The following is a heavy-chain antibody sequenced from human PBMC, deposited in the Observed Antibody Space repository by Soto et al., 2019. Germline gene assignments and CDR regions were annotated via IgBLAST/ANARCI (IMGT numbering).Heavy chain of an antibody. CDR2: IKQDGSEK. V-gene: IGHV3-7*01. CDR1: GFTFSSYW. CDR3: ARDLEVTHYYYYYYYMDV. Sequence: GGSLRLSCAASGFTFSSYWMSWVRQAPGKGLEWVANIKQDGSEKYYVDSVKGRFTISRDNAKNSLYLQMNSLRAEDTAVYYCARDLEVTHYYYYYYYMDVWGKGTTVTVSS. D-gene: IGHD2-21*02. J-gene: IGHJ6*03.